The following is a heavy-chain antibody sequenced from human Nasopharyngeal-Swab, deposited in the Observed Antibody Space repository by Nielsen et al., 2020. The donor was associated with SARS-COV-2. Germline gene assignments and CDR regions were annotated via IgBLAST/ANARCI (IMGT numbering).Heavy chain of an antibody. D-gene: IGHD6-19*01. CDR1: GFSPSTSKVG. CDR3: VHSTGWRLDY. CDR2: LYWDDDN. J-gene: IGHJ4*02. V-gene: IGHV2-5*02. Sequence: SGPTLVKPSQTLTLTCTFSGFSPSTSKVGVSWVRQLPGKALEWLALLYWDDDNRYNPSLKSRITITKDTSKNHVVLTMTNMDPVDTATYFCVHSTGWRLDYWGQGTLVTVSS.